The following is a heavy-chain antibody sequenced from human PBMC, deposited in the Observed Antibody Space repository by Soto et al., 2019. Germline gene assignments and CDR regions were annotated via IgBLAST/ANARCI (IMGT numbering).Heavy chain of an antibody. V-gene: IGHV4-39*01. CDR3: ARQGRNTKLVLVKHYAADF. Sequence: SETLFLTCTVSSGSISSTSYYWAWIRQPPGKGLEWIGAIYYDGTTYYTESLKSRVSISVDTSKNQFSLKLNSVTAADTAVYFCARQGRNTKLVLVKHYAADFWGQGTAVTVSS. J-gene: IGHJ6*02. CDR2: IYYDGTT. CDR1: SGSISSTSYY. D-gene: IGHD3-22*01.